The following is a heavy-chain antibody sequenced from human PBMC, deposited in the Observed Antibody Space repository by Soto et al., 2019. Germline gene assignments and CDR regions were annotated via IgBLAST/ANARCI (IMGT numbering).Heavy chain of an antibody. CDR1: GDSISNSKYY. Sequence: QLQLQESGPGLLKPSETLSLTCTASGDSISNSKYYWGWIRQPPGKGLEWLGYIYYGGSTSYSPSLKRRITMSVDTTTEQFSLRLTSVTAADTAVYYGARHQIDWGRLYTDSWGQGTLVTVSS. CDR3: ARHQIDWGRLYTDS. CDR2: IYYGGST. J-gene: IGHJ4*02. D-gene: IGHD7-27*01. V-gene: IGHV4-39*01.